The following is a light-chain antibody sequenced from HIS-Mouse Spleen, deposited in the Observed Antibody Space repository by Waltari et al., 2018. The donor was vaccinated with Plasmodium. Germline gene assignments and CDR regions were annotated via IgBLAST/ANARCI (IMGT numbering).Light chain of an antibody. CDR1: SSDVGGYNS. CDR2: DFS. J-gene: IGLJ2*01. V-gene: IGLV2-14*03. CDR3: SSYTSSSTLV. Sequence: QSALTQPASVSGSPGQSITISCTGTSSDVGGYNSVSWYQQPPGKAPKLMIYDFSNRHAGVSNLFAGSKLGNTASLSISGLQAEDEADYYCSSYTSSSTLVFGGGTKQTVL.